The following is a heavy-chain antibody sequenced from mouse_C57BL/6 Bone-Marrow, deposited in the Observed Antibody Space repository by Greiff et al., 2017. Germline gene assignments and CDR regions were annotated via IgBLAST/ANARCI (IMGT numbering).Heavy chain of an antibody. V-gene: IGHV1-15*01. CDR1: GYTFTDYE. Sequence: QVQLQQPGAELVRPGASVTLSCKASGYTFTDYEMHWVKQTPVHGLEWIGAIDPETGGTAYNQKFKGKAILTADKSSSTAYMELRSLTSEDSAVYYCTREGGIYYRAMDDWGQGTSVTVSS. CDR3: TREGGIYYRAMDD. CDR2: IDPETGGT. D-gene: IGHD2-14*01. J-gene: IGHJ4*01.